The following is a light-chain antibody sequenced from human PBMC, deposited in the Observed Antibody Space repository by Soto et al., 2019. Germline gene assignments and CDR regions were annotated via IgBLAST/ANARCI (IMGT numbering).Light chain of an antibody. V-gene: IGKV3-11*01. J-gene: IGKJ4*01. CDR3: QQRCDWPIT. CDR2: DAS. CDR1: QILYNY. Sequence: EIVLTQSPATLSLSPGERATLSCRASQILYNYLTWYQQKPGQPPRLLIFDASNRAAGVPVRFYGSGSGTDFTLTISSLEPEDSAVYYCQQRCDWPITFGGGTKLEIK.